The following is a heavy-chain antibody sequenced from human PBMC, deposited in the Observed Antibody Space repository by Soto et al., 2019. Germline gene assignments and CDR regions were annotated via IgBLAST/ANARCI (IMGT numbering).Heavy chain of an antibody. CDR2: ISYDGSNK. Sequence: QVQLVESGGGVVKPGRSLRLSFAASGFTFSSYAMHWVRQAPGKGLEGVAVISYDGSNKYYADSVKGRFTISRDNSKNTLYLQMNSLRAEDTAVYYCARERECSGGSCYSFDYWGQGTLVTVSS. J-gene: IGHJ4*02. CDR3: ARERECSGGSCYSFDY. CDR1: GFTFSSYA. D-gene: IGHD2-15*01. V-gene: IGHV3-30-3*01.